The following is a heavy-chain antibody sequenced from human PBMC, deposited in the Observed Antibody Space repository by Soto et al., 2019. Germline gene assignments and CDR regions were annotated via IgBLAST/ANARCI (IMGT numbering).Heavy chain of an antibody. V-gene: IGHV3-30-3*01. Sequence: GGSLRLSCAASGFTFSSYAMHWVRQAPGKGLEWVAVISYDGSNKYYADSVKGRFTISRDNSRNTLYLQMNSLRAEDTAVYYCAKESSNYPYFDYWGQGTLVTVSS. CDR3: AKESSNYPYFDY. J-gene: IGHJ4*02. CDR1: GFTFSSYA. D-gene: IGHD3-3*01. CDR2: ISYDGSNK.